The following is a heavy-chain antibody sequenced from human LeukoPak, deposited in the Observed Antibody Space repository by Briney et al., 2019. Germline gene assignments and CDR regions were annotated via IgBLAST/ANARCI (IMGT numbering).Heavy chain of an antibody. CDR1: GYPSTTYD. Sequence: VASVKVSCKASGYPSTTYDINWVRQAAGQGLEWMGWMNPNSGNTGYAQKFQGRVTMTTNTSISTAYMELSSLRSEDTAVYYCARSQYQLLYFYYYYYMDVWGKGTTVTVSS. CDR3: ARSQYQLLYFYYYYYMDV. CDR2: MNPNSGNT. D-gene: IGHD2-2*01. V-gene: IGHV1-8*01. J-gene: IGHJ6*03.